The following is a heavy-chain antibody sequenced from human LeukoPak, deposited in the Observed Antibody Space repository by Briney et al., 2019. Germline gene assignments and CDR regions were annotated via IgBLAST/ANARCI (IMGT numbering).Heavy chain of an antibody. D-gene: IGHD2-15*01. V-gene: IGHV4-38-2*02. J-gene: IGHJ4*02. CDR2: IFHSGDV. CDR3: ARVVASTSIDS. CDR1: GYSISSGYF. Sequence: SETLSLTCTVSGYSISSGYFWGWIRQPPGKGPEWIGSIFHSGDVYYNPALQSRVTISIDASTNRFSLKLTSVTAADTALYYCARVVASTSIDSWGQGTLVTVSS.